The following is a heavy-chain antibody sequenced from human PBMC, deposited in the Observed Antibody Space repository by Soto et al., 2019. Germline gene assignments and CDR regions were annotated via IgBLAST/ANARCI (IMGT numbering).Heavy chain of an antibody. CDR2: IWYDGTTK. J-gene: IGHJ4*02. D-gene: IGHD1-20*01. V-gene: IGHV3-33*01. CDR1: EFAFSGYA. Sequence: QVQLVESGGGVVQPGRSLRLSCAASEFAFSGYAMHWVRQAPGKGLEWVAIIWYDGTTKYYADSVKGRFTISRDNSKNTLDLQMNSLRAEDTAVYYCARDKVTRYVDYWGQGTLVTVSS. CDR3: ARDKVTRYVDY.